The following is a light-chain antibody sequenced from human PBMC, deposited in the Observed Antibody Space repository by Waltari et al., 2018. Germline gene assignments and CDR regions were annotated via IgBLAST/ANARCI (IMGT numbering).Light chain of an antibody. J-gene: IGLJ2*01. Sequence: QSALTQPASVSGSPGQSITISCTGTSSDIGGYNYVSWYQQVPGKAPKLMIYDVSNRPSGVSSRCSGSKSGNTASLTISWLQAEDEADYFCSSYMDSSTLELFGGGTSLTVL. CDR1: SSDIGGYNY. CDR2: DVS. CDR3: SSYMDSSTLEL. V-gene: IGLV2-14*03.